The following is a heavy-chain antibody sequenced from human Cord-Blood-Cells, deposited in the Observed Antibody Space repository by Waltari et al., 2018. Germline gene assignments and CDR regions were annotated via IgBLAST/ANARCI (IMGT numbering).Heavy chain of an antibody. V-gene: IGHV4-59*08. CDR3: ARHEEGYSAGAFDI. D-gene: IGHD1-1*01. CDR2: IYYSGST. Sequence: QVQLQESGPGLVKPSETLSLTCTVSGGSISSYYWSWIRQPPGKGLEWIGYIYYSGSTNYNPPLKSRVTISVDTSKNQFSLKLGAVTAADTAVYYCARHEEGYSAGAFDIWGQGTMVTVSS. CDR1: GGSISSYY. J-gene: IGHJ3*02.